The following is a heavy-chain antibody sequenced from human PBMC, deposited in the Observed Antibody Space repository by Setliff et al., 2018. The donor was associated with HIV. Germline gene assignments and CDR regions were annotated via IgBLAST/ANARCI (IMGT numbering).Heavy chain of an antibody. CDR1: GYSISSGYY. D-gene: IGHD3-10*01. Sequence: SETLSLTCAVSGYSISSGYYWGWIRQPPGKRLEWIGSIYHTGSTDYNPSLRSRVSMSADTSTNQFSLKLSSVTAADTAVYYCAVVRGANFWGQGALVTVSS. J-gene: IGHJ4*02. V-gene: IGHV4-38-2*01. CDR3: AVVRGANF. CDR2: IYHTGST.